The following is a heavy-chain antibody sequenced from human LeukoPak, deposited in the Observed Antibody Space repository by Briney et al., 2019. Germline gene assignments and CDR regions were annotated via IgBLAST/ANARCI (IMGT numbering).Heavy chain of an antibody. V-gene: IGHV1-69*13. CDR3: ARVGTGGWYFDY. J-gene: IGHJ4*02. D-gene: IGHD6-19*01. Sequence: SVKVSCKASGGTFSKYTISWVRQRPGQGLEWMGGITPLFGTANYAQKFQGRVTITADESASTAYMGLSSLRSEDTAVYYCARVGTGGWYFDYWGQGTLVTVSS. CDR1: GGTFSKYT. CDR2: ITPLFGTA.